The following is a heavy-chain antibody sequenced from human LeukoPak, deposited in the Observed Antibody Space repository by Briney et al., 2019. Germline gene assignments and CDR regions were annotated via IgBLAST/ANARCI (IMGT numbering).Heavy chain of an antibody. D-gene: IGHD6-13*01. J-gene: IGHJ5*02. Sequence: GGSLRLSCVASGFTFGNFGFHWVRQAPDKGLEWVAFIEHDGSIASYSESVKGRFSLSRDDSKTAASLQMNSLRAEDTALYYCVKDVVPGRTGAGPGSWGQGTLVTVSS. V-gene: IGHV3-30*02. CDR1: GFTFGNFG. CDR2: IEHDGSIA. CDR3: VKDVVPGRTGAGPGS.